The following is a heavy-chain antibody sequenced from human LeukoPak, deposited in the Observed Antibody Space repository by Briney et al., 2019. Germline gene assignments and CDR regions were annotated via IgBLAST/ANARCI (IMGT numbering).Heavy chain of an antibody. CDR2: INPNSGGT. J-gene: IGHJ4*02. CDR1: GYTFTGYY. V-gene: IGHV1-2*02. CDR3: ARDHYYGSGSYIGY. Sequence: ASVKVSCKASGYTFTGYYMHWVRQAPGQGLEWMGWINPNSGGTNYAQKFQGRVTMTRDTSISTAYMELSRLRSDDTAVYYCARDHYYGSGSYIGYWGQGTLVTVSS. D-gene: IGHD3-10*01.